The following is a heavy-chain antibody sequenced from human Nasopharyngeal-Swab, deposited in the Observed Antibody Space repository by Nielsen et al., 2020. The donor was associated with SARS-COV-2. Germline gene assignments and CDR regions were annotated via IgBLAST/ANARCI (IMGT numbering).Heavy chain of an antibody. V-gene: IGHV4-59*01. CDR3: AGGRDGYTNYYYYYGMDV. J-gene: IGHJ6*02. CDR2: IYCSGST. Sequence: WIRQPPGKGLEWIGYIYCSGSTNYNPSLKSRVTISVDTSKNQFSLKLSSVTAADTAVYYCAGGRDGYTNYYYYYGMDVWGQGTTVTVSS. D-gene: IGHD5-24*01.